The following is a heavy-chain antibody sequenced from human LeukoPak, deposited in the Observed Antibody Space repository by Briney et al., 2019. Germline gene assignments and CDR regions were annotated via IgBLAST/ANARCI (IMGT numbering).Heavy chain of an antibody. CDR3: ARPGERSRRDWNLDQ. Sequence: GESLKISCKASGYSFSNYWIGWVRQVPGKGLEWMGIVYPRDSDTRYSPSFQGQVTISADKSISTAYLQWSSLKASDTAVSYCARPGERSRRDWNLDQWGQGTLVTVSS. J-gene: IGHJ4*02. V-gene: IGHV5-51*01. CDR1: GYSFSNYW. CDR2: VYPRDSDT. D-gene: IGHD1-1*01.